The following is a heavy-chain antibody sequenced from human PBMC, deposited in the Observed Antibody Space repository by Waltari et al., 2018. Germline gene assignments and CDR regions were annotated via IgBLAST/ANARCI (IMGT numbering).Heavy chain of an antibody. J-gene: IGHJ5*02. CDR1: GGSISSSNW. CDR3: ASLNYYDSSGYYNWFDP. D-gene: IGHD3-22*01. V-gene: IGHV4-4*02. Sequence: QVQLQESGPGLVKPSGTLSLTCAVSGGSISSSNWWSWVRQPPGKGLEWVGEIYHSGSTNYSPSLKSRVTISVDKSKNQFSLKLSSVTAADTAVYYCASLNYYDSSGYYNWFDPWGQGTLVTVSS. CDR2: IYHSGST.